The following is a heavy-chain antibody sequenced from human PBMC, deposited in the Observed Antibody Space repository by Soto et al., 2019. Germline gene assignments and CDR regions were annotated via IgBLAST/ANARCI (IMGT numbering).Heavy chain of an antibody. D-gene: IGHD3-22*01. CDR2: IRSKANSYAT. V-gene: IGHV3-73*01. CDR3: SNAKDYYDSSGYYPFDY. CDR1: GFTFSGSA. Sequence: GGSLRLSCAASGFTFSGSAMHWVRQASGKGLEWVGRIRSKANSYATAYAASVKGRFTISRDDSKNKAYLQMNSLKTEDTAVYYCSNAKDYYDSSGYYPFDYWGQGTLVTVSS. J-gene: IGHJ4*02.